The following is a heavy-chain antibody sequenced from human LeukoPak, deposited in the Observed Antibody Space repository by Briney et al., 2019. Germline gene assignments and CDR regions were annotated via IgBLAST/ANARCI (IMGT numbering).Heavy chain of an antibody. D-gene: IGHD2-2*01. V-gene: IGHV3-11*01. CDR2: ISSSGSTI. CDR1: GFTFSDYY. J-gene: IGHJ6*02. Sequence: AGGSLRLSCAASGFTFSDYYMSWIRQAPGKGLEWVSYISSSGSTINYADSVKGRFTISRDNAKNSLYLQMNSLRAEDTAVYYCARYEQLLSLTTSGMDVWGQGTTVTVSS. CDR3: ARYEQLLSLTTSGMDV.